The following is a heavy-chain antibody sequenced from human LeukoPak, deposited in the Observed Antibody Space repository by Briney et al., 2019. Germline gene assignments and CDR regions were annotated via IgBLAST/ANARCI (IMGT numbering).Heavy chain of an antibody. D-gene: IGHD4/OR15-4a*01. V-gene: IGHV5-51*07. CDR3: AGIMVRSGPGVFEI. J-gene: IGHJ3*02. Sequence: PGESLKISRRVSGYNFTTYWIGWLHQTPPKRQEWMGIIYPGDSDTRYSPSFQGQVTISADKSFSTAYLQWSSLKASDAAVYYCAGIMVRSGPGVFEIWGQGTMVTVSS. CDR1: GYNFTTYW. CDR2: IYPGDSDT.